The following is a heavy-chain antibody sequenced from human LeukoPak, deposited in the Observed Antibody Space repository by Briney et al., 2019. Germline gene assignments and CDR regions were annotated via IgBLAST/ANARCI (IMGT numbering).Heavy chain of an antibody. Sequence: GGSLRLSCAAFGFTVTSTYMSWVRQAPGKGLEWVSVIYSGSTPYYADSVKGRFTISRDTYKNTVYLQMNSLRAEDTAVYHCVRGGPFTGAISTPRASDYWGQGLLVTVSS. CDR3: VRGGPFTGAISTPRASDY. CDR1: GFTVTSTY. CDR2: IYSGSTP. D-gene: IGHD1-7*01. V-gene: IGHV3-66*01. J-gene: IGHJ4*02.